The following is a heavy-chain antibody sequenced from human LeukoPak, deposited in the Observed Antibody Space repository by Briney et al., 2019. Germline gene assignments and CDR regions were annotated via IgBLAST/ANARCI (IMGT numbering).Heavy chain of an antibody. J-gene: IGHJ4*02. V-gene: IGHV3-30*04. CDR2: ISYDGSNK. CDR3: ARSSGAFDY. CDR1: GFTFSSYA. Sequence: GGSLRLSCAASGFTFSSYAMHWVRQAPGKGLEWVAVISYDGSNKYYADSVKGRFTISRDNSKNTLYLQMNSLRSEDTAVYYCARSSGAFDYWGQGTLVTVSS. D-gene: IGHD1-26*01.